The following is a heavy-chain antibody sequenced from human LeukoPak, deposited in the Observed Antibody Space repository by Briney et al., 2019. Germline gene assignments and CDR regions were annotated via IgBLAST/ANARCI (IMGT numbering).Heavy chain of an antibody. D-gene: IGHD3-3*01. CDR2: INPNSADT. CDR1: GYTFTGYY. J-gene: IGHJ6*03. CDR3: ARNDFWSGYPGSYMDV. Sequence: ASVKVSCKASGYTFTGYYMHWVRQASGQGLEWMGWINPNSADTKYAQKFQGRVTMTRDTSISTTYMELSRLRSDDTAVYYCARNDFWSGYPGSYMDVWGKGTTVTVSS. V-gene: IGHV1-2*02.